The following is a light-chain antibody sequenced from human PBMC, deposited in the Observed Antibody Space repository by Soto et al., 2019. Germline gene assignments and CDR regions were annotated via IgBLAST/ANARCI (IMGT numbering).Light chain of an antibody. CDR1: QGVSTW. Sequence: IQLTQSPSTLSGSVGDRVTITCRASQGVSTWLAWYQQRPSQAPKLLVYEASKLQSGVPSRFSDSGSVRDFTLTISSLQAEDSATYYCQQYYDFRTFGQGTKVEI. CDR2: EAS. V-gene: IGKV1-5*03. CDR3: QQYYDFRT. J-gene: IGKJ1*01.